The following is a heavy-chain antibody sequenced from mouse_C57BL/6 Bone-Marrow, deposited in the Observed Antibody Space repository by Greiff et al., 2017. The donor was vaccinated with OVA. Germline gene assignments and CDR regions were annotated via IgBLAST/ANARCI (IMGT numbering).Heavy chain of an antibody. V-gene: IGHV1-15*01. J-gene: IGHJ3*01. CDR1: GYTFTDYE. CDR2: IDPETGGT. Sequence: QVQLQQSGAELVRPGASVTLSCKASGYTFTDYEMHWVKQTPVHGLEWIGAIDPETGGTAYNQKFKGKAILTADKSSSTAYMARRSLTSEDSAVYYCTREGNYRAWFAYWGQGTLVTVSA. CDR3: TREGNYRAWFAY. D-gene: IGHD2-1*01.